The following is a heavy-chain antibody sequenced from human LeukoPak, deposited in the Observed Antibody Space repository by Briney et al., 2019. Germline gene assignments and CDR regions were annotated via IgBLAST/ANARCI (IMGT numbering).Heavy chain of an antibody. CDR2: IYYSGST. Sequence: SETLSLTCTVSGGSISSSSYYWGWIRQPPGKGLEWIGSIYYSGSTYYNPSLKSRVTISVDTSENQFSLKLSSVTAADTAVYYCARQNSDVDIVATGPNGDFDYWGQGTLVTVSS. CDR3: ARQNSDVDIVATGPNGDFDY. CDR1: GGSISSSSYY. V-gene: IGHV4-39*01. J-gene: IGHJ4*02. D-gene: IGHD5-12*01.